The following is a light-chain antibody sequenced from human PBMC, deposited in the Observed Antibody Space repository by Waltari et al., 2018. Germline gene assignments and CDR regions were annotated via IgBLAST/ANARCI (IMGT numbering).Light chain of an antibody. CDR3: LQDHDYPYS. CDR2: GAS. J-gene: IGKJ2*01. V-gene: IGKV1-6*01. Sequence: AIQLTQFPSSLSAAVGDRVTIICRASQDIGNELGWYQQKPGIAPKPLIYGASFLQDGVPSRFSGSGSGTDFTLTISSLQPEDFASYLCLQDHDYPYSFGHVTKLE. CDR1: QDIGNE.